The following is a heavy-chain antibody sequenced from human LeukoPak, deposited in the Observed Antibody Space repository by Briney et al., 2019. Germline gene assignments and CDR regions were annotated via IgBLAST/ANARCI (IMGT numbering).Heavy chain of an antibody. CDR2: ISGSGYPI. V-gene: IGHV3-48*03. CDR3: ARVRGLEWLLKHLDS. CDR1: GFTFSTYE. D-gene: IGHD3-3*01. J-gene: IGHJ4*02. Sequence: GGSLTPSCTASGFTFSTYEMNWVRQAPGKGLEWVSYISGSGYPIYYEDSVKGRFTISRDNAKNSLYLQMNSLRAEDTAIYYCARVRGLEWLLKHLDSWGQGTLVTVSS.